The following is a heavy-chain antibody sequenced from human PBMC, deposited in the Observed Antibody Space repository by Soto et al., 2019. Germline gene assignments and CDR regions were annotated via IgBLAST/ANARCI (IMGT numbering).Heavy chain of an antibody. Sequence: GASVKVSCKASGYTFTSYEINWGRQATGQGLEWMGWMNPYSGYTDYAQKFQGRVTMTRNTSITTAYMELSSLTSEDTAVYFCARRLAVAGKRFDPWGQGTLVTVSS. CDR2: MNPYSGYT. CDR3: ARRLAVAGKRFDP. D-gene: IGHD6-19*01. V-gene: IGHV1-8*01. J-gene: IGHJ5*02. CDR1: GYTFTSYE.